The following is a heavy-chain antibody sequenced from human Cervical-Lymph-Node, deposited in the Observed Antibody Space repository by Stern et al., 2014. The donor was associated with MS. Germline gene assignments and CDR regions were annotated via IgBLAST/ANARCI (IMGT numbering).Heavy chain of an antibody. Sequence: VQLVESGAEVKKPGASVKVSCKASGYTFTSYDINWVRLGPGQGLEWMGWSNPYSGNAVYAQKFQGRVTMTRDTSTSTAYLELTSLRSEDTAVFYCARGRELLSLDYWGQGTLVTVSS. V-gene: IGHV1-8*01. CDR3: ARGRELLSLDY. CDR1: GYTFTSYD. CDR2: SNPYSGNA. J-gene: IGHJ4*02. D-gene: IGHD1-26*01.